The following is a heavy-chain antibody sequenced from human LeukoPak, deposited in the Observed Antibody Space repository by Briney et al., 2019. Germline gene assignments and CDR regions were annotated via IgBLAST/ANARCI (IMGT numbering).Heavy chain of an antibody. CDR2: INRSGST. J-gene: IGHJ4*02. V-gene: IGHV4-39*07. Sequence: SETLSLTCTVSGGSISSSSYYWSWIRQPPRKGLEWIGEINRSGSTNYNPSLKSRVTISVDTSKNQFSLKLSSVTAADTAVYYCARGRTDRAYSSSWYWNYWGQGTLVTVSS. D-gene: IGHD6-13*01. CDR1: GGSISSSSYY. CDR3: ARGRTDRAYSSSWYWNY.